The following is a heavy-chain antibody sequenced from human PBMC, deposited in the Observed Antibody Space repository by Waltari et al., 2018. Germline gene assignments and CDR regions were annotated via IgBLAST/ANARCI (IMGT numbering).Heavy chain of an antibody. CDR1: GFTFSSCS. Sequence: EVHLVESGGGLVQPGGSLRLSCGASGFTFSSCSMTWVRQAPGKGLEWVSAISGSGVSTYYADSVKGRFTISRDNSKNTLYLQMNSLRAEDTAVYYCAKCLGDSTAARPIDNWGQGILVTVSS. J-gene: IGHJ4*02. D-gene: IGHD6-6*01. CDR3: AKCLGDSTAARPIDN. CDR2: ISGSGVST. V-gene: IGHV3-23*04.